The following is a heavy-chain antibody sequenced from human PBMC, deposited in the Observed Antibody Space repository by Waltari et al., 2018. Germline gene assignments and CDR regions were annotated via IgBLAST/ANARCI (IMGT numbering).Heavy chain of an antibody. V-gene: IGHV4-30-2*01. Sequence: QLKLQESGSGLVRPSQTLSLTCAGSGGSISSGGYSWTWIRQPPGKGLEWIGYIYHSSSTYSNPSLKSRVTISVDRSKIQFSLKLSSVTAADTAVYYCARVVSVYDLSGFDPWGQGTLVTVSS. CDR1: GGSISSGGYS. CDR3: ARVVSVYDLSGFDP. D-gene: IGHD5-12*01. CDR2: IYHSSST. J-gene: IGHJ5*02.